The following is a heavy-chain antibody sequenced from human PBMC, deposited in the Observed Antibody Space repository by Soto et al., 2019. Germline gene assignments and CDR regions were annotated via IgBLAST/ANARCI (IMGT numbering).Heavy chain of an antibody. V-gene: IGHV4-30-4*01. CDR3: ARGISSDY. J-gene: IGHJ4*02. CDR2: IYYRGST. CDR1: GGSISTADYY. Sequence: SETLSLTCTVSGGSISTADYYWSWIRQPPGKGLEWIGYIYYRGSTYYNPSLKSRVTISVDTSKNQFSLKLSSVTAADTAVYYCARGISSDYWGQGTLVTVSS.